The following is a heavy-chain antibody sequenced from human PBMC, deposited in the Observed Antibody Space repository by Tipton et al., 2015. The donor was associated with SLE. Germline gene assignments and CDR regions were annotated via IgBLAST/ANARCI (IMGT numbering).Heavy chain of an antibody. CDR2: ISYDGSNK. CDR3: AKDLARDCSGGSCYVLDY. J-gene: IGHJ4*02. Sequence: SLRLSCAASGFTFSSYAMHWVRQAPGKGLEWVAVISYDGSNKYYADSVKGRFTISRDNSKNSLYVDMNSLRAEDTALYYCAKDLARDCSGGSCYVLDYWGQGILVTVSS. V-gene: IGHV3-30-3*01. D-gene: IGHD2-15*01. CDR1: GFTFSSYA.